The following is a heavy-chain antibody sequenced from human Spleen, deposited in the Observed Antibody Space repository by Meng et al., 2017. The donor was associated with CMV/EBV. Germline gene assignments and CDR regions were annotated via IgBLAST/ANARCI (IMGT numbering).Heavy chain of an antibody. CDR3: AGYPQTYPYSNSS. CDR1: GFTFSSYG. J-gene: IGHJ4*02. CDR2: IRYDGSNK. Sequence: GESLKISCAASGFTFSSYGMHWVRQAPGKGLEWVTFIRYDGSNKYYADSVKGRFTISRDNSKNRLYLQMNSLRAEDTAMYYCAGYPQTYPYSNSSWGQGTLVTVSS. V-gene: IGHV3-30*02. D-gene: IGHD6-13*01.